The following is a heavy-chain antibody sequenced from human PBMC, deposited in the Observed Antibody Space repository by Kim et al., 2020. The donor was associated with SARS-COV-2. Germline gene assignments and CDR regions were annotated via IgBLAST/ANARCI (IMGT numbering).Heavy chain of an antibody. CDR1: GFTFSSFA. D-gene: IGHD3-16*01. J-gene: IGHJ3*01. Sequence: GGSLRLSCVASGFTFSSFAMHWVRQVPGKGLEWVAFISHDGSNEYYTDSVKGRLTISRDDSKNTLYLQMNSLKPEDTAVYYCARVDYAAADASWVLGNDGFDVWGQGTLVTVSS. CDR3: ARVDYAAADASWVLGNDGFDV. V-gene: IGHV3-30*04. CDR2: ISHDGSNE.